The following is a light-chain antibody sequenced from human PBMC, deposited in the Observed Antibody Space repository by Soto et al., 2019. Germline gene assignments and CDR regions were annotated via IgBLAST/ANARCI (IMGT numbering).Light chain of an antibody. CDR1: SRHSTYA. CDR2: LNSDGGH. CDR3: QTWGTGILV. Sequence: QSVLTQSPSASASLGASVKLTCTLSSRHSTYAIAWHQHQLEKGPRFLMNLNSDGGHSKGDGIPDRFSGSSSGAERYLTISSLQSEDEADYYCQTWGTGILVFGGGTKVTVL. V-gene: IGLV4-69*01. J-gene: IGLJ2*01.